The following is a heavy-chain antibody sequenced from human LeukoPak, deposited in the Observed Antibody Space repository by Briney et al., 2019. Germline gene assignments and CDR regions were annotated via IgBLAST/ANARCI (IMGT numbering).Heavy chain of an antibody. V-gene: IGHV3-30*02. CDR1: GFTFSSYG. D-gene: IGHD6-6*01. CDR3: ATDVSDIAALWFDP. J-gene: IGHJ5*02. CDR2: IRYDGSNK. Sequence: PGGSLRLSCAASGFTFSSYGMHWVRQAPGKGLEWVAFIRYDGSNKYYADSVKGRFTISRDNSKNTLYLQMNSLRAEDTAVYYCATDVSDIAALWFDPWGQGTLVTVSS.